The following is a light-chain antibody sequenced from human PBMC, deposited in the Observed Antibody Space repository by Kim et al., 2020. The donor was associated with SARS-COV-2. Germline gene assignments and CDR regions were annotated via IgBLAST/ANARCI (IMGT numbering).Light chain of an antibody. J-gene: IGKJ1*01. CDR1: QSISTY. V-gene: IGKV1-39*01. CDR3: QQSYSTPRT. Sequence: ASVCDRVTITCRASQSISTYLNWYQQKPGKAPKLLIYAASSLQSGVPSRFSGSGSGTDFTVTISSLQPEDFATYYCQQSYSTPRTFGQGTKVDIK. CDR2: AAS.